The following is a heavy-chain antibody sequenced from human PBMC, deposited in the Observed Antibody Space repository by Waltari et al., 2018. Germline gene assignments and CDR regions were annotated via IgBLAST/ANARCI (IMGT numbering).Heavy chain of an antibody. CDR2: ISPYQGYA. J-gene: IGHJ4*02. D-gene: IGHD2-15*01. CDR1: GYTFTNFG. CDR3: ARGGGPRTVVALTFDL. V-gene: IGHV1-18*01. Sequence: QVQLVQSGAEVQKPGASVKVSCKASGYTFTNFGVNWVRQAPGQGIEWMGWISPYQGYAEYDHTCQGKDTMTTDTSTKTAYLELTSLSADDTAVYYWARGGGPRTVVALTFDLWGQGTLITVSS.